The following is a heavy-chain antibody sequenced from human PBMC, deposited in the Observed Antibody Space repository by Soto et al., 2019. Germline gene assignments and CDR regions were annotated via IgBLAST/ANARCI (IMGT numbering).Heavy chain of an antibody. CDR2: ISAYNRKT. CDR3: ASRSGQLPYYFDY. D-gene: IGHD6-6*01. J-gene: IGHJ4*02. CDR1: GYTFSNYG. V-gene: IGHV1-18*01. Sequence: ASVKVSCKASGYTFSNYGISWVRKAPGQGLEWVVCISAYNRKTNYAQKLQGRVTMTTDTSTSTAYMELRSLRSDDTAVYYCASRSGQLPYYFDYGGQGTLVTVSS.